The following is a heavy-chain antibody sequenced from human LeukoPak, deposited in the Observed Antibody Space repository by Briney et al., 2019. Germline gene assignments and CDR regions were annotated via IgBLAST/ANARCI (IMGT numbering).Heavy chain of an antibody. Sequence: SETLSLTCAVYGGSLSGYYWSWIRQPPGKGLEWIGSIYYSGSTYYNPSLKSRVTISVDTSKNQFSLKLSSVTAADTAVYYCATNWEYYFDYWGQGTLVTVSS. V-gene: IGHV4-34*01. CDR2: IYYSGST. J-gene: IGHJ4*02. D-gene: IGHD1-1*01. CDR3: ATNWEYYFDY. CDR1: GGSLSGYY.